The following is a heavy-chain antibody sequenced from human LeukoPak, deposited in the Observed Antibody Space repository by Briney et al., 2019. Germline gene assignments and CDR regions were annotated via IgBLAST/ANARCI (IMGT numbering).Heavy chain of an antibody. CDR1: GGSFSCYY. CDR3: AVARTTVKGFDY. J-gene: IGHJ4*02. V-gene: IGHV4-34*01. D-gene: IGHD4-17*01. Sequence: SETLSLTYAVYGGSFSCYYWSWIRPPPGKGLEWIGEINHSGSTNYNPSLKSRVTISVDTSKNQFSLKLSSVTAADTAVYYCAVARTTVKGFDYWGQGTLVTVSS. CDR2: INHSGST.